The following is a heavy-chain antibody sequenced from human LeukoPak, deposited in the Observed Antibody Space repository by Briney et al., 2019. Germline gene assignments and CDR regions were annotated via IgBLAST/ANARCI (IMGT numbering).Heavy chain of an antibody. Sequence: SETLSLTCTVSGGSISSDDYSWSWIRQPPGKGLECIGYIYYSGSTYYNPPLKSRLAISLDTSKNQSSLKLSSVTAADTAVYYCARFSSWFDYWGQGTLATVSS. CDR3: ARFSSWFDY. V-gene: IGHV4-30-4*01. CDR1: GGSISSDDYS. CDR2: IYYSGST. J-gene: IGHJ4*02. D-gene: IGHD6-13*01.